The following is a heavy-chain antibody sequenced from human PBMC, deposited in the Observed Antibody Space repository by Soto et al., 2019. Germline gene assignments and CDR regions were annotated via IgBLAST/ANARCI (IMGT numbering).Heavy chain of an antibody. CDR1: GFTFSSYS. Sequence: GGSLRLSCAASGFTFSSYSMNWVRQAPGKGLEWVSYISSSSSTIYYADSVKGRFTISRDNAKNSLYLQMNSLRAEDTAVYYCVRERYYYDSSGYYYSEGEDAFDIWGQGTMVTVSS. J-gene: IGHJ3*02. CDR2: ISSSSSTI. D-gene: IGHD3-22*01. CDR3: VRERYYYDSSGYYYSEGEDAFDI. V-gene: IGHV3-48*01.